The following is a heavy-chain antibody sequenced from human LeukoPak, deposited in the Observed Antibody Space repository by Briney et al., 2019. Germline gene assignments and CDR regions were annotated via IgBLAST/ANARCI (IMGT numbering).Heavy chain of an antibody. CDR3: ARGLVWTSSGWFFDY. J-gene: IGHJ4*02. Sequence: PGGSLRLSCAASGFTFSSYAMNWVRQAPGKGLEWVSYISSSSSTTHYADSVKGRFTISRDNAKNSLYLQMSSLRAEDTAVYYCARGLVWTSSGWFFDYWGQGTLITVSS. CDR2: ISSSSSTT. D-gene: IGHD6-19*01. CDR1: GFTFSSYA. V-gene: IGHV3-48*04.